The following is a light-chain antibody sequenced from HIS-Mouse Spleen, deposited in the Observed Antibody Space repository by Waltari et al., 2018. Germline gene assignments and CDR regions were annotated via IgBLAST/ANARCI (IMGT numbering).Light chain of an antibody. CDR3: QQYYSTPYT. Sequence: DIVMTQSPDSLAVSLGERATINCKSSQSVLYSSNNKNYLAWYQQKPGQPPKLLIYWASTRESGVPDRFSGSGSGTDFTLTISSLQAEDVAVYYCQQYYSTPYTFGQVTKLEIK. CDR2: WAS. J-gene: IGKJ2*01. CDR1: QSVLYSSNNKNY. V-gene: IGKV4-1*01.